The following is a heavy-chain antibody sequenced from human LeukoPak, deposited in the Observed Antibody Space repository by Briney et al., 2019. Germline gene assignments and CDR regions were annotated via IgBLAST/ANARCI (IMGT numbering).Heavy chain of an antibody. D-gene: IGHD2-2*01. J-gene: IGHJ6*03. CDR1: GGSFSGYS. Sequence: PSETLSLTCAVYGGSFSGYSWSWIRQPPGKGLGGIGEFNHSGSTNYNPSLKSRVTISVDTSKNQFSLKLSSVTAADTAVYYCARGRVVVVPAARDCYYMDVWGKGTTVTVSS. V-gene: IGHV4-34*01. CDR2: FNHSGST. CDR3: ARGRVVVVPAARDCYYMDV.